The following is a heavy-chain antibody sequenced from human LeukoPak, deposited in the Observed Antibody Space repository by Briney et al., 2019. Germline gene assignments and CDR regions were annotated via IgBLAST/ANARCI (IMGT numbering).Heavy chain of an antibody. Sequence: GGSLRLSCAASKFTFSSYWMSWVRQAPGKGLEWVAYMNQLGNEKNYLDSVKGRFTISRDNAKNSLYLQMNSLRAEDTAVYYCARAPYDSSTYYMDVWGKGTTVTVSS. V-gene: IGHV3-7*01. J-gene: IGHJ6*03. CDR3: ARAPYDSSTYYMDV. CDR2: MNQLGNEK. D-gene: IGHD3-22*01. CDR1: KFTFSSYW.